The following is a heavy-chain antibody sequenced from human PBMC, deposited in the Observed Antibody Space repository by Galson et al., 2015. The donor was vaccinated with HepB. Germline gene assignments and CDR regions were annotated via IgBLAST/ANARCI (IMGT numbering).Heavy chain of an antibody. D-gene: IGHD2-2*01. CDR1: GFTFSSYA. V-gene: IGHV3-23*01. J-gene: IGHJ4*02. CDR2: ISGSGGST. Sequence: SLRLSCAASGFTFSSYAMSWVRQAPGKGLEWVSAISGSGGSTYYADSVKGRFTISRDNSKNTLYLQMNSLRAEDTAVYYCANWGDIVVVPAFDYWGQGTLVTVSS. CDR3: ANWGDIVVVPAFDY.